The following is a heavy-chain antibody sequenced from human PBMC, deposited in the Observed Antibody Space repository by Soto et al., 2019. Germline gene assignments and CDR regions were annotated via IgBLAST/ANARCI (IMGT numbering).Heavy chain of an antibody. J-gene: IGHJ6*02. CDR3: ARQRFLEWLQPPHYYYGMDV. V-gene: IGHV5-51*01. CDR2: IYPGDSDT. D-gene: IGHD3-3*01. Sequence: PGESLKISCKGSGYSFTSYWIGWVRQMPGKGLEWMGIIYPGDSDTRYSPSFQGQVTISADKSISTAYLQWSSLKASDTAMYYCARQRFLEWLQPPHYYYGMDVWGQGTTVTVSS. CDR1: GYSFTSYW.